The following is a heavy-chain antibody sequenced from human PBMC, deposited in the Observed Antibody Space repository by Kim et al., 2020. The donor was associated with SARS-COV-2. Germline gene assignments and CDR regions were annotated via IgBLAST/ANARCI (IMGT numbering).Heavy chain of an antibody. CDR1: GFTFGDYA. CDR2: IRRKAYGGTT. J-gene: IGHJ4*02. CDR3: TRGDNVDKAMVPMAFDY. V-gene: IGHV3-49*04. Sequence: GGSLRLSCTASGFTFGDYAMSWVRQAPGKGLEWVGIIRRKAYGGTTEYAASVKGRFTISRDDSKSIAYLQMNSLKTEDTAVYYCTRGDNVDKAMVPMAFDYWGQGTLVTVSS. D-gene: IGHD5-18*01.